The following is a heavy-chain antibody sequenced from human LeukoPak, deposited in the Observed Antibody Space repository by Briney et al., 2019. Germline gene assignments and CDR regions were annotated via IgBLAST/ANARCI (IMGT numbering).Heavy chain of an antibody. J-gene: IGHJ4*02. CDR1: GRSISSYY. Sequence: SETLSLTCTVSGRSISSYYWRWIRQPPGGGRECLGYIVYSGSTNYNPSLKSRVTISVDTYKNQFSLKLSSVTAADTAVYYCASFSWGSFDYWGQGTLVTVSS. CDR3: ASFSWGSFDY. D-gene: IGHD3-16*01. CDR2: IVYSGST. V-gene: IGHV4-59*01.